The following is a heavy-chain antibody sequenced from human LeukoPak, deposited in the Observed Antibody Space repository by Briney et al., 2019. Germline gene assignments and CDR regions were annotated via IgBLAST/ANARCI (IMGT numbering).Heavy chain of an antibody. V-gene: IGHV1-18*01. D-gene: IGHD2-2*01. CDR2: ISAHNGNT. CDR1: GYTFTSYG. CDR3: ARRYCSSTSCYHNWFDP. J-gene: IGHJ5*02. Sequence: ASVKVSCKASGYTFTSYGISWVRQAPGQGLEWMGWISAHNGNTNYAQKLQGRVTMTTDTSTSTAYMELRSLRSDDTAVYYCARRYCSSTSCYHNWFDPWGQGTLVTVSS.